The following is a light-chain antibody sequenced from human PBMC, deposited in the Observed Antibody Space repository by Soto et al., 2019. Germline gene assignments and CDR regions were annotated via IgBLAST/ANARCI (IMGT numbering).Light chain of an antibody. Sequence: QSALTQPRSVSGSPGQSVTISCTGTSGDVGGYTHVSWYQQYPGKAPKLMIYDVTKRPSGVPDRFSGSKSDNTASLTISGLQAEDEADYYCQSYDNSLSGPVVFGGGTKLTVL. CDR2: DVT. V-gene: IGLV2-11*01. J-gene: IGLJ3*02. CDR1: SGDVGGYTH. CDR3: QSYDNSLSGPVV.